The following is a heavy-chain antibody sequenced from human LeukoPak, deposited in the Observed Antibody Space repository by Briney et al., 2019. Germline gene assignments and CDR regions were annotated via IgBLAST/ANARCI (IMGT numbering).Heavy chain of an antibody. CDR3: VRSPLSPAPSYYYGMDV. J-gene: IGHJ6*02. CDR2: INAGNGNT. V-gene: IGHV1-3*01. Sequence: ASVKVSCKASGYTFTSYAMHWVRQAPGQRLEWMGWINAGNGNTKYSQKFQGRVTITRDTSASTAYMELSSLRSEDTAVYYCVRSPLSPAPSYYYGMDVWGQGTTVTVSS. CDR1: GYTFTSYA.